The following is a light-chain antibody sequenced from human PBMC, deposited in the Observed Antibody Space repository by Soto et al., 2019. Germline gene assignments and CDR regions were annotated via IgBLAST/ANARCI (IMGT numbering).Light chain of an antibody. CDR2: DAS. V-gene: IGKV3-11*01. Sequence: EIVLTQSPATLSLSPGERATLSCRASQSVSSYLAWYQQKPGQAPRLLIYDASNRATGIPARFSGSGSGTDFTLTISSLEPEDFAVYYCQQRSNRPLTFCGGTKVEIK. CDR1: QSVSSY. J-gene: IGKJ4*01. CDR3: QQRSNRPLT.